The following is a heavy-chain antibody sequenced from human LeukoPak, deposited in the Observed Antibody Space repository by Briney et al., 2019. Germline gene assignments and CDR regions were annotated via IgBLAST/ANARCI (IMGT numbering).Heavy chain of an antibody. CDR3: ARRLGGYYDSSGLLDY. D-gene: IGHD3-22*01. CDR1: GYSFTSYW. J-gene: IGHJ4*02. V-gene: IGHV5-51*01. Sequence: GESLKISCKGSGYSFTSYWIGWARQMPGKGLEWMGIIYPGDSETRYSPSFQGQVTISADKSISTAYLQWSSLKASDTATYYCARRLGGYYDSSGLLDYWGQGTLVTVSS. CDR2: IYPGDSET.